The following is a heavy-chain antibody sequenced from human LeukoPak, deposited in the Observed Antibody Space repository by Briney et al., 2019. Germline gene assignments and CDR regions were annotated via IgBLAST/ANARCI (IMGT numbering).Heavy chain of an antibody. CDR3: ARGIGYATSPADH. V-gene: IGHV4-59*01. Sequence: PSETLSLTCTVSGGSISSYYWSWIRQPPGKGLEWIGYIYYSGSTNYNPSLKSRVTISVDASKNQFSLKLSSVTAADTAVYYCARGIGYATSPADHLGQGTLVIVSS. CDR2: IYYSGST. J-gene: IGHJ5*02. CDR1: GGSISSYY. D-gene: IGHD6-13*01.